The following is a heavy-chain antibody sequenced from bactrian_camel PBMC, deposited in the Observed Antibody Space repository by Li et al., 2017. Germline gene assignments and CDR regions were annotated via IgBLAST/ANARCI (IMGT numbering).Heavy chain of an antibody. V-gene: IGHV3S53*01. J-gene: IGHJ6*01. D-gene: IGHD3*01. CDR3: AAAGVGPAGRCTADFRY. Sequence: QVQLVESGGGSVQAGGSLKLSCATSGCKFINCGMGWYRQAPGREREAVSHLSSDDTANYAPDVKGRFTISRDNLKKTLYLQMNSLKTEDTAVYYCAAAGVGPAGRCTADFRYWGQGTQVTVS. CDR1: GCKFINCG. CDR2: LSSDDTA.